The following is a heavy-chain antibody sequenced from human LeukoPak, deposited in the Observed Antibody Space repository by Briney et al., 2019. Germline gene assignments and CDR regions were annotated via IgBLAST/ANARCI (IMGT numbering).Heavy chain of an antibody. Sequence: ASVKVSCKASGYTFTGYYMHWVRQAPGQGLEWMGRINPNSGGTNYAQKLQGRVTMTTDTSTSTAYMELRSLRSDDTAVYYCARTVDNWNYYYGMDVWGQGTTVTVSS. J-gene: IGHJ6*02. D-gene: IGHD1-1*01. CDR2: INPNSGGT. CDR1: GYTFTGYY. V-gene: IGHV1-2*06. CDR3: ARTVDNWNYYYGMDV.